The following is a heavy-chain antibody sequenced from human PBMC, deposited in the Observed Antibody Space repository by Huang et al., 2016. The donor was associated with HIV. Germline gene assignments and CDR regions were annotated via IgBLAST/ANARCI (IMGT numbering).Heavy chain of an antibody. J-gene: IGHJ4*02. CDR1: GFTFSGSA. V-gene: IGHV3-30*18. Sequence: QVQLVESGGGVVQPGRSLRLSCAASGFTFSGSAMHWVRQAPGKGVEWGEMRSTDGRSKYVADSVKGRFTMSRDNSKSTLHLERNSLTTDDTAIYYCAQDRGSLGLGYFHHWGQGTLVAVSS. CDR2: RSTDGRSK. CDR3: AQDRGSLGLGYFHH. D-gene: IGHD3-16*01.